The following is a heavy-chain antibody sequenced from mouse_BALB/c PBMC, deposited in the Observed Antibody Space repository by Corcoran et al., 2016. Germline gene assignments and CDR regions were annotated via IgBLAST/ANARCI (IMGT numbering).Heavy chain of an antibody. Sequence: DVQLQESGPGLVKPSQSLSLTCSVTGYSITSGYYWNWIRQFPGNKLEWMGYISYDGSNNYNPSLKNRISITRDTSKNQFFLKLNSVTTEDTATYDCARGITTGFAYWGQGTLVTISA. V-gene: IGHV3-6*02. D-gene: IGHD1-2*01. CDR3: ARGITTGFAY. J-gene: IGHJ3*01. CDR1: GYSITSGYY. CDR2: ISYDGSN.